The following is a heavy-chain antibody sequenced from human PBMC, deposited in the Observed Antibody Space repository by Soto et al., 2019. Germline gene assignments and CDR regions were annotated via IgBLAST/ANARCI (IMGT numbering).Heavy chain of an antibody. CDR2: IWYDGSNK. CDR3: ARDPITMEYYGMDV. D-gene: IGHD3-10*01. J-gene: IGHJ6*02. V-gene: IGHV3-33*01. Sequence: GGSLRLSCAASGFTFSSYGMHWVRQAPGKGLEWVAVIWYDGSNKYYADSVKGRFTISRDNSKNTLYLQMNSLRAEDTAVYYCARDPITMEYYGMDVWGQGTTVTVSS. CDR1: GFTFSSYG.